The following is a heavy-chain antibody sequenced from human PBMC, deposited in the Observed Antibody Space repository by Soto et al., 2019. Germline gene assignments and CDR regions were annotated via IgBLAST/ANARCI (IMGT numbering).Heavy chain of an antibody. CDR2: ISYDENNK. D-gene: IGHD5-18*01. Sequence: QVQLVESGGGVVQPGRSLRLSCAASGFTFRSYHMHWVRQAPGKGLEWVASISYDENNKYYTDSVKGRFTISRDNSKNTVYRQMNSLRDEDTAVYYCARAMDAAMASKDNWFDPWGQGTLVTVSS. V-gene: IGHV3-30-3*01. CDR3: ARAMDAAMASKDNWFDP. J-gene: IGHJ5*02. CDR1: GFTFRSYH.